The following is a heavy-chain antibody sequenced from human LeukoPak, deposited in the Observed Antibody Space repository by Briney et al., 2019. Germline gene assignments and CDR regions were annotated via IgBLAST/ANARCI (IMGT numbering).Heavy chain of an antibody. V-gene: IGHV1-46*01. D-gene: IGHD3-22*01. J-gene: IGHJ6*03. Sequence: ASVKVSCKASGYTFTSYYMHWVRQAPGQGLEWMGIINPSGGSTSYAQKFQGRVTTTRDTSTSTVYMELSSLRSEDTAVYYCARARGYYYDSSGYYYPNDTRYYYYYYMDVWGKGTTVTVSS. CDR3: ARARGYYYDSSGYYYPNDTRYYYYYYMDV. CDR1: GYTFTSYY. CDR2: INPSGGST.